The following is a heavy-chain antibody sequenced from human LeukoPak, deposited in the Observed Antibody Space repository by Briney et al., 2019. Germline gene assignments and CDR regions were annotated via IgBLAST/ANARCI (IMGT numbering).Heavy chain of an antibody. CDR3: ARQEPLYYDFWSGYPGTFDY. V-gene: IGHV4-39*01. D-gene: IGHD3-3*01. Sequence: SETLSLTCTVSGGSISSSSYYWGWIRQPPGKGLEWIGSIYYSGSTYYNPSLKSRVTISVDTSKSQFSLKLSSVTAADTAVYYCARQEPLYYDFWSGYPGTFDYWGQGTLVTVSS. CDR1: GGSISSSSYY. J-gene: IGHJ4*02. CDR2: IYYSGST.